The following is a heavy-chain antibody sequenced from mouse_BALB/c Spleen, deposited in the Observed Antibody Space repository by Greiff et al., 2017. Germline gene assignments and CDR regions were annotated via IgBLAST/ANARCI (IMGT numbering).Heavy chain of an antibody. CDR2: ISSGGSYT. Sequence: EVQVVESGGGLVKPGGSLKLSCAASGFTFSSYAMSWVRQSPEKRLEWVAEISSGGSYTYYPDTVTGRFTISRDNAKNTLYLEMSSLRSEDTAMYYCARDGSRYYFDYWGQGTTLTVSS. D-gene: IGHD1-1*01. CDR1: GFTFSSYA. J-gene: IGHJ2*01. CDR3: ARDGSRYYFDY. V-gene: IGHV5-9-4*01.